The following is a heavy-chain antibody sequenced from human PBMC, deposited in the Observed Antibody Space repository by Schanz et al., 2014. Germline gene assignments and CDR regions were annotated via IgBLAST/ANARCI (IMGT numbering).Heavy chain of an antibody. CDR3: AKHVRSLTGNDY. Sequence: VQLVESGGGLVKPGGSLRLSCAASGFTFSDYYMSWIRQAPGQGLEWVSAISGSGGSTYYADSVKGRFTISRDNSKNTLYPQVNSLRAEDTDVYYCAKHVRSLTGNDYWGQGTLVTVSS. D-gene: IGHD3-9*01. CDR2: ISGSGGST. CDR1: GFTFSDYY. J-gene: IGHJ4*02. V-gene: IGHV3-23*04.